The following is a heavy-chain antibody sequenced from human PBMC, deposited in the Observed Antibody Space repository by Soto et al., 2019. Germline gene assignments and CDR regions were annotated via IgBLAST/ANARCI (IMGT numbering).Heavy chain of an antibody. J-gene: IGHJ4*02. CDR1: GFTFSSYW. CDR3: ARGGVGGYCSSTSCYTSVFDY. CDR2: INSDGSST. D-gene: IGHD2-2*02. Sequence: EVQLVESGGGLVQPGGSLRLSCAASGFTFSSYWMHWVRQARGKGMGWVSRINSDGSSTSHADSLKGRFTNSRDNAKNTLYLQLNSLRAEDTAVYYCARGGVGGYCSSTSCYTSVFDYWGQGTLVTVSS. V-gene: IGHV3-74*01.